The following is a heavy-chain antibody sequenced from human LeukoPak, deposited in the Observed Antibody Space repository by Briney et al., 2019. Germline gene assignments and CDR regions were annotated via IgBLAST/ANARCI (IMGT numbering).Heavy chain of an antibody. Sequence: PGGSLRLSCAASGFTFSSYWMTWVRQAPGKGLEWVGNIKGDGSEKYYVDSVKGRFTISRDNAKNSLYLQMNSLRAEDTAVYYCARDATTDSSGWPSYFDYWGQGTLVTVSS. CDR3: ARDATTDSSGWPSYFDY. CDR1: GFTFSSYW. CDR2: IKGDGSEK. V-gene: IGHV3-7*01. D-gene: IGHD6-19*01. J-gene: IGHJ4*02.